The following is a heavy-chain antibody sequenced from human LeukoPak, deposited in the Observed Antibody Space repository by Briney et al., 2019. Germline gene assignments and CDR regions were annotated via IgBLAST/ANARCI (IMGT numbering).Heavy chain of an antibody. CDR1: GYTFTSYD. CDR2: INPNSGGT. J-gene: IGHJ4*02. CDR3: ALSSDYSNSFDY. Sequence: ASVKVSCKASGYTFTSYDINWVRQATGQGLEWMGWINPNSGGTNYAQKFQGRVTMTRDTSISTAYMELSRLRSDDTAVYYCALSSDYSNSFDYWGQGTLVTVSS. D-gene: IGHD4-11*01. V-gene: IGHV1-2*02.